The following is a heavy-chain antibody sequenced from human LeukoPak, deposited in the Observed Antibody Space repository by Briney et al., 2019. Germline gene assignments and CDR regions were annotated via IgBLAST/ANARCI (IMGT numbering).Heavy chain of an antibody. D-gene: IGHD5-24*01. CDR2: ISNDGSHE. V-gene: IGHV3-30*18. CDR1: GFTFSGYG. J-gene: IGHJ1*01. CDR3: AKDREIATPRRPPGH. Sequence: PGGSLRLSCAASGFTFSGYGMHWVRQAPGKGLEWVAIISNDGSHEYYADSVKGRFSISRDNSRNTIYLQINSLRVEDTAVYYCAKDREIATPRRPPGHWGQGTLVTVSS.